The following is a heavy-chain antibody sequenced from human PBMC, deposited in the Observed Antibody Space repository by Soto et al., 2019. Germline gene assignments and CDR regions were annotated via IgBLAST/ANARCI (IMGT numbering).Heavy chain of an antibody. V-gene: IGHV3-64D*06. CDR3: VHPRSTVQIPPT. CDR1: GFTFSMFW. Sequence: GGSLRLSCSASGFTFSMFWMHWVRQAPGKGPEYVSGISSNGDSTYYADSVKGRFTISRDNSENTLYLQMSSLRAVDTAVYYCVHPRSTVQIPPTWGQGTLVTVSS. D-gene: IGHD4-17*01. J-gene: IGHJ5*02. CDR2: ISSNGDST.